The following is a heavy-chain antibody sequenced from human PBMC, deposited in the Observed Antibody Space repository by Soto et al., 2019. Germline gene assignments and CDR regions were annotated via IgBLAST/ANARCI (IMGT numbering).Heavy chain of an antibody. J-gene: IGHJ6*02. D-gene: IGHD5-18*01. V-gene: IGHV4-31*03. Sequence: SETLSLTCTVSGGSISSGGYYWSWIRQHPGKGLERIGYIYYSGSTYYNPSLKSRVTISVDTSKNQFSLKLSSVTAADTAVYYCARDRHTATYYYYGMDVWGQGTTVTVSS. CDR1: GGSISSGGYY. CDR2: IYYSGST. CDR3: ARDRHTATYYYYGMDV.